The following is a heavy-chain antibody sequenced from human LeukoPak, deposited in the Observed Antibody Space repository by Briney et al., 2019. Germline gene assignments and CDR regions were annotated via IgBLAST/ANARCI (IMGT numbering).Heavy chain of an antibody. CDR1: GGSISSYY. CDR2: ISGGGDNT. V-gene: IGHV3-23*01. CDR3: AKGPGLGRMTPLLDY. J-gene: IGHJ4*02. Sequence: ETLSLTCTVSGGSISSYYWSWIRQPPGKGLEWVSGISGGGDNTYYADSLKGRFSISRDNSKNTLYLQVNSLRVEDTAVYYCAKGPGLGRMTPLLDYWGQGTLVTVSS. D-gene: IGHD5/OR15-5a*01.